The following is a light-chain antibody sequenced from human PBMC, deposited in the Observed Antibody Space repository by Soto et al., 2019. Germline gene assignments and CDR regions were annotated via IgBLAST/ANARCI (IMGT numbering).Light chain of an antibody. J-gene: IGKJ1*01. CDR3: QHYTLYGT. CDR1: QSIDRW. V-gene: IGKV1-5*01. CDR2: HAS. Sequence: DIKINQSPSTLPASVGDRVTITCRASQSIDRWLAWYQQRPGKAPKILIYHASSVETGVPSRFSGSGSGTEFTLTIRSLQPDDCATYQCQHYTLYGTFGQGTKVDIK.